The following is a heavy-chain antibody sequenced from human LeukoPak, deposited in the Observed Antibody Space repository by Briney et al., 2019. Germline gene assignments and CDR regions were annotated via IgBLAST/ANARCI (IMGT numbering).Heavy chain of an antibody. V-gene: IGHV3-21*01. D-gene: IGHD6-13*01. CDR3: ARDSAAATLGAFDI. CDR2: ISSSSSNI. Sequence: PGGSLRLSCAASGSTFSGYSMNWVRQAPGKGLEWVSSISSSSSNIYYADSVKGRFTISRDNDKNSLYLQMNSLRAEDTAVYYCARDSAAATLGAFDIWGQGTTVTVSS. CDR1: GSTFSGYS. J-gene: IGHJ3*02.